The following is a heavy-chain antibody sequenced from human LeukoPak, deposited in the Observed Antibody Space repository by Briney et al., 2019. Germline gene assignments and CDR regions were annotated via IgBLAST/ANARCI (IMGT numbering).Heavy chain of an antibody. Sequence: GASVTVSCKASGYTFTSYGISWVRQAPGQGLEWMGWISAYNGNTNYAQKLQGRVTMTTDTSTSTAYMELRSLRSDDTAVYYCARDGSHIGSNPNDYWGQGTLVTVSS. CDR1: GYTFTSYG. D-gene: IGHD4-11*01. CDR2: ISAYNGNT. CDR3: ARDGSHIGSNPNDY. V-gene: IGHV1-18*01. J-gene: IGHJ4*02.